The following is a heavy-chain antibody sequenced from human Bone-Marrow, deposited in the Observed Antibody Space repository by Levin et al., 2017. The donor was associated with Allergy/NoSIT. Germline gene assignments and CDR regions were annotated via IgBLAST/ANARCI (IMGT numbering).Heavy chain of an antibody. Sequence: SETLSLTCTVSGGSISSYYWSWIRQPPGKGLEWIGYIYSSGNTNYNPSLKSRVTMSVDTSKNQFSLKLTSVTAADAAVDYCARGGPSGDYFDYWGQGALVTVSS. D-gene: IGHD1-26*01. CDR2: IYSSGNT. CDR3: ARGGPSGDYFDY. V-gene: IGHV4-59*08. J-gene: IGHJ4*02. CDR1: GGSISSYY.